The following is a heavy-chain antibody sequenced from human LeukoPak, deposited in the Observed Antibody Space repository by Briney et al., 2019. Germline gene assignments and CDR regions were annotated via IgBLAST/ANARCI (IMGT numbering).Heavy chain of an antibody. Sequence: GGSLRLSCAASGFTFSSYVMHWVHQAPGKGLEWVAVISYDGSNKYYADSVKGRFTISRDNSKNTLYLQMNSLRAEDTAVYYCARDHRISDYDILTGYFYYYYMDVWGKGTTVTVSS. CDR2: ISYDGSNK. J-gene: IGHJ6*03. CDR3: ARDHRISDYDILTGYFYYYYMDV. D-gene: IGHD3-9*01. V-gene: IGHV3-30*04. CDR1: GFTFSSYV.